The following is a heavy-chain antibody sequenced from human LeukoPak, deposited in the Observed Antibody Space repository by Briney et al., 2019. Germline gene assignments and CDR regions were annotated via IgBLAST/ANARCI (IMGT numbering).Heavy chain of an antibody. CDR1: GGSISSSSYY. Sequence: SETLSLTCTVSGGSISSSSYYWGWIRQPPGKGLEWIGSIYYSGSTYYNPSLKSRVTISVDTSKNQFSLKLSSVTAADTAVYYCARAADQGIVGYWGQGTLVTVSS. J-gene: IGHJ4*02. D-gene: IGHD3-22*01. CDR2: IYYSGST. V-gene: IGHV4-39*07. CDR3: ARAADQGIVGY.